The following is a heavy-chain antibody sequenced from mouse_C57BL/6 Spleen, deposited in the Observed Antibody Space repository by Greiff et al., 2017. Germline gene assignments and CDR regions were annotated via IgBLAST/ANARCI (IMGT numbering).Heavy chain of an antibody. CDR2: ISYSGST. J-gene: IGHJ1*03. CDR3: ARYGYAWYFDV. D-gene: IGHD2-2*01. V-gene: IGHV3-1*01. Sequence: EVMLVESGPGMVKPSQSLSLTCTVTGYSITSGYDWHWIRHFPGNKLEWMGYISYSGSTNYNPSLKSRISITHDTSKNHFFLKLNSVTTEDTATYYCARYGYAWYFDVWGTGTTVTVSS. CDR1: GYSITSGYD.